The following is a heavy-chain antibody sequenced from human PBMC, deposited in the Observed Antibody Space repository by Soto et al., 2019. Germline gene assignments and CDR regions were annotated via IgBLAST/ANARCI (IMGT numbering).Heavy chain of an antibody. Sequence: SETLSLTCTVSGGSISSYYWSWIRQPPGKGLEWIGYIYYSGSTNYNPSLKSRVTISVDTSKNQFSLKLSSVTAADTAVYYCARPVAPNYDFWSGRLGTPTSYYMDVWGKGTTVTVSS. J-gene: IGHJ6*03. CDR3: ARPVAPNYDFWSGRLGTPTSYYMDV. CDR1: GGSISSYY. V-gene: IGHV4-59*08. CDR2: IYYSGST. D-gene: IGHD3-3*01.